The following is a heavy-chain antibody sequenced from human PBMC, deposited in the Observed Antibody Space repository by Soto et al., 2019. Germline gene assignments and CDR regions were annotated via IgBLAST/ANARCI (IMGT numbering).Heavy chain of an antibody. V-gene: IGHV1-46*03. CDR2: INPSGGST. CDR1: GYTFTSYY. Sequence: ASVKVSCKASGYTFTSYYMHLVRQAPGQGLEWMGIINPSGGSTSYAQKFQGRVTMTRDTSTSTVYMELSSLRSEDTAVYYCARSSTFYSYGTEDEHWGQGRRVNDTS. D-gene: IGHD5-18*01. J-gene: IGHJ4*02. CDR3: ARSSTFYSYGTEDEH.